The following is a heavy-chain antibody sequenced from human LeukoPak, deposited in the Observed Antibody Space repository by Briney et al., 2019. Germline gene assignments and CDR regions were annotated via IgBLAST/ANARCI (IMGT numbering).Heavy chain of an antibody. CDR1: GYSISSGYY. D-gene: IGHD3-9*01. CDR2: IYHSGST. Sequence: SETLSLTCTVSGYSISSGYYWGWIRQPPGKGLEWIGSIYHSGSTYYNPSLKSRVTISVDTSKNQFSLKLSSVTAADTAVYYCARDRDDILTGYYDAFDIWGQGTMVTVSS. J-gene: IGHJ3*02. CDR3: ARDRDDILTGYYDAFDI. V-gene: IGHV4-38-2*02.